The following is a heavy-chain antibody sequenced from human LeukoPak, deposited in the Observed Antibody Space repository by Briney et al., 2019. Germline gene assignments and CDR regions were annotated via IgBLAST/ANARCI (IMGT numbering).Heavy chain of an antibody. V-gene: IGHV4-4*07. Sequence: SETLSLTCTVSGGSISSYYWSWIRQPAGKGLEWIGRIYTSGSTNYNPSLKSRVTMSVDTSKNQFSLKLSSVTAADTAVYYCARDSGSPHYYYYYMDVWGKGTTVTVSS. J-gene: IGHJ6*03. D-gene: IGHD1-26*01. CDR2: IYTSGST. CDR3: ARDSGSPHYYYYYMDV. CDR1: GGSISSYY.